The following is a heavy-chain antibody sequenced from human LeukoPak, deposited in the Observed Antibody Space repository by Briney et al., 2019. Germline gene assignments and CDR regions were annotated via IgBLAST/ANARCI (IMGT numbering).Heavy chain of an antibody. CDR3: AKVTPPDIVVVPAAIAAFDY. J-gene: IGHJ4*02. Sequence: GGSLRLSCAASGFTFSSYAMSWVRQAPGKGLEWVSAISGSGGSTYYADSVKGRFTISRDNSKNTLYLQMNSLRAEDTAVYYCAKVTPPDIVVVPAAIAAFDYWGQGTLVTVSS. CDR2: ISGSGGST. CDR1: GFTFSSYA. V-gene: IGHV3-23*01. D-gene: IGHD2-2*01.